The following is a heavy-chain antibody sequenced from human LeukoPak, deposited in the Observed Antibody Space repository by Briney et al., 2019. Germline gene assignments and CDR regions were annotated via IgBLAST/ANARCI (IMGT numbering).Heavy chain of an antibody. CDR1: GFTFNTYG. CDR2: IAYDGSSK. J-gene: IGHJ4*02. V-gene: IGHV3-30*03. D-gene: IGHD1-14*01. Sequence: GGSLRLSCAASGFTFNTYGMHWVRQAPGKGLEWVAAIAYDGSSKYHADSVKGRFTISGDNSKTTLYLEMNSLRPEDSAVYYCARGTHFDYWGQGTLVTVSS. CDR3: ARGTHFDY.